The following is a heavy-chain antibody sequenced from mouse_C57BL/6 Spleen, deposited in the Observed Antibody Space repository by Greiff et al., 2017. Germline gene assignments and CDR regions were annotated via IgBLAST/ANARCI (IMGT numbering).Heavy chain of an antibody. J-gene: IGHJ1*03. D-gene: IGHD1-1*01. CDR2: ISSGGDYI. V-gene: IGHV5-9-1*02. Sequence: EVKGVESGEGLVKPGGSLKLSCAASGFTFSSYAMSWVRQTPEKRLEWVAYISSGGDYIYYADTVKGRFTISRDNGRNTLYLQMSSLKSEDTAMYYCTRALGIYYGSSYGYFDVWGTGTTVTVSS. CDR3: TRALGIYYGSSYGYFDV. CDR1: GFTFSSYA.